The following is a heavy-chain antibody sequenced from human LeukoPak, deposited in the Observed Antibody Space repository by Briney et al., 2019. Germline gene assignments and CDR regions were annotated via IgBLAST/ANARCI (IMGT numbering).Heavy chain of an antibody. D-gene: IGHD2-15*01. Sequence: PGESLKISCKGSGYTFTSYWISWVSQMPGRGLEWMGRIDPSESSTNYGPSFQGHVTISVDKSINTAYLQWSSLKASDTAMYYCARHRSRYSRNCSGGKCYSPDWFDPWGQGTLVTVSS. J-gene: IGHJ5*02. CDR1: GYTFTSYW. V-gene: IGHV5-10-1*01. CDR3: ARHRSRYSRNCSGGKCYSPDWFDP. CDR2: IDPSESST.